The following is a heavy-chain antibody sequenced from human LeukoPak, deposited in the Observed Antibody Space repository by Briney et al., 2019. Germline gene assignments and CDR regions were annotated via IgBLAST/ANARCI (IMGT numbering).Heavy chain of an antibody. V-gene: IGHV3-21*01. CDR2: ISSSSSYI. Sequence: PGGSLRLSCITSGFTFSSYSMNWVRQAPGKGLEWVSSISSSSSYIYYADSVKGRFTISRDNAKNSLYLQMNSLRAEDTAVYYCARDPATVTPDYWGQGTLVTVSS. J-gene: IGHJ4*02. CDR1: GFTFSSYS. D-gene: IGHD4-17*01. CDR3: ARDPATVTPDY.